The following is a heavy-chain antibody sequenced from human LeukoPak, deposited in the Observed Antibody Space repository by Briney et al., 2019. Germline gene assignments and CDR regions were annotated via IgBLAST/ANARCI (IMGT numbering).Heavy chain of an antibody. V-gene: IGHV3-66*01. D-gene: IGHD1-1*01. CDR1: GFTVSSNY. J-gene: IGHJ1*01. CDR3: ARARYGYFQH. Sequence: QSGGSLRLSCAASGFTVSSNYMSWVRQAPGKGLEWVSVIYSGGSTYYADSVKGRFTISRDNSKNTLYLQMNSLRAEDTAVYYCARARYGYFQHWGQGTLVTVSS. CDR2: IYSGGST.